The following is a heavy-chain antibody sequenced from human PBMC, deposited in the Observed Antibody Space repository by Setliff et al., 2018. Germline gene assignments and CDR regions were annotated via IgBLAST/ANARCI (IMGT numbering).Heavy chain of an antibody. CDR1: GFTFSSYS. D-gene: IGHD1-1*01. CDR3: ARLSGELEYDWFDP. J-gene: IGHJ5*02. CDR2: ISSSSSYI. V-gene: IGHV3-21*01. Sequence: RLSCAASGFTFSSYSMSWVRQAPGKGLEWVSSISSSSSYIYYADSVKGRFTISRDNAKNSLYLQMNSLRAEDTAVYYCARLSGELEYDWFDPWGQGTLVTSPQ.